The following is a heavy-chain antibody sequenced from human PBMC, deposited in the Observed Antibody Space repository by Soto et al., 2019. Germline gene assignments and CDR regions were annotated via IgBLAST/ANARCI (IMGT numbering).Heavy chain of an antibody. CDR2: IRQDGSET. D-gene: IGHD1-1*01. Sequence: EVHLVESGGDLVQPGGSLRLSCDASGFIFTDYWMTWVRQAPGKGLEWVAIIRQDGSETKYVDSVRGRFTISRDNAKSTSYLHMTSLTDEDTAVYYCLTTTRDRPFDYWGQGTLVTVAS. J-gene: IGHJ4*02. CDR3: LTTTRDRPFDY. V-gene: IGHV3-7*03. CDR1: GFIFTDYW.